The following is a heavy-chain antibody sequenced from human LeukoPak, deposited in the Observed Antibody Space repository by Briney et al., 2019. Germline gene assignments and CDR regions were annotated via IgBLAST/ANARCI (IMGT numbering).Heavy chain of an antibody. CDR2: IKQDGSEK. V-gene: IGHV3-7*01. CDR3: ARVIVVVPTARYFDF. Sequence: GGPLRLSCAASGFTFSNYWMSWVRPAPGKGLDWVAHIKQDGSEKYHVDSVKGRFTISRDNAKNSLYLQVNSLRGEDTAVYYCARVIVVVPTARYFDFWGQGTLVTVSS. J-gene: IGHJ4*02. CDR1: GFTFSNYW. D-gene: IGHD2-2*01.